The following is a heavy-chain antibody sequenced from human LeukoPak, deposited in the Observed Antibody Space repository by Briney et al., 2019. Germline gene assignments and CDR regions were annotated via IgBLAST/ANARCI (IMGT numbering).Heavy chain of an antibody. Sequence: KLGESLKISCKGSGYSFTSYWIGWVRQMPGKGLEWMVIIYPGGSYTRYRPSFQGQVTISADKSISTAYLQWSSLKASDTAMYYCARSGYSYGSGAFDIWGQGTMVTVSS. J-gene: IGHJ3*02. V-gene: IGHV5-51*01. CDR2: IYPGGSYT. CDR3: ARSGYSYGSGAFDI. D-gene: IGHD5-18*01. CDR1: GYSFTSYW.